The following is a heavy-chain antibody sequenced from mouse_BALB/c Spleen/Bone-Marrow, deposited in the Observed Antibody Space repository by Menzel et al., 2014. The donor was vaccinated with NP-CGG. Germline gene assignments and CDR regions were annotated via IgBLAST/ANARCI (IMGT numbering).Heavy chain of an antibody. CDR2: IRNKAKGYTT. CDR1: GFTFTDYY. CDR3: ARDENVGIYWYFDV. J-gene: IGHJ1*01. V-gene: IGHV7-3*02. Sequence: EVNVVDSGGGLVQPGGSLRLSCETSGFTFTDYYMSWVRQPPGKALEWLGFIRNKAKGYTTDYSASVKGRFTISRDNSQSISYLQMNTLRAEDSATYYCARDENVGIYWYFDVWGAGTTVTVSS.